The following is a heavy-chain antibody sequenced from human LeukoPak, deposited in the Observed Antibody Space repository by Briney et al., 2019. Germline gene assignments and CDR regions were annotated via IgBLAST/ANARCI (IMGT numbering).Heavy chain of an antibody. CDR1: GFTFSNYE. D-gene: IGHD3-22*01. CDR2: ISSSGDTI. J-gene: IGHJ4*02. V-gene: IGHV3-48*03. Sequence: GGPLRLSCAASGFTFSNYEMNWVRQAPGKGLEWVSYISSSGDTIYYADSVKGRFTISRDNAKNSLYLQMNSLRAEDTAVYYCAKDYYYDSSGYYPFPTFDYWGQGTLVTVSS. CDR3: AKDYYYDSSGYYPFPTFDY.